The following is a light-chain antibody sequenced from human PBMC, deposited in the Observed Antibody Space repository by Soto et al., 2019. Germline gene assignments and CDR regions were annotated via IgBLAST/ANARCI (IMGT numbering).Light chain of an antibody. CDR1: GSDIGAYNF. CDR3: YSYAGRNIWV. CDR2: GVT. Sequence: QSALAQPPSASGSPGQSVTISCTGSGSDIGAYNFVSWYQKHPGKAPKLMIFGVTERPSGVPDRFSGSKSGNTASLTVSGLQADDEAGYYCYSYAGRNIWVFGGGTKLTVL. J-gene: IGLJ3*02. V-gene: IGLV2-8*01.